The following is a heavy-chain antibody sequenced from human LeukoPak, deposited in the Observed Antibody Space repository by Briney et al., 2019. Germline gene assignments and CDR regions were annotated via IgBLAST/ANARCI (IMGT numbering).Heavy chain of an antibody. CDR1: GGSFSGYY. V-gene: IGHV4-34*01. Sequence: SETLSLTCAVYGGSFSGYYWSWIRQPPGKGLEWIGEINHSGSTNYNPSLKSRVTISVDTSKNQFSLKLSSVTAADTAVYYCARGLAVVPAAMQYYFDYWGQGTLVTVPS. D-gene: IGHD2-2*01. J-gene: IGHJ4*02. CDR2: INHSGST. CDR3: ARGLAVVPAAMQYYFDY.